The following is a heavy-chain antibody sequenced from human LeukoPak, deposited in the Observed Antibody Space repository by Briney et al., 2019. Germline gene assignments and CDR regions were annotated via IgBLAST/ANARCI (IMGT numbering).Heavy chain of an antibody. D-gene: IGHD6-19*01. CDR2: MNPISGNT. CDR1: GYTFTSYD. J-gene: IGHJ4*02. V-gene: IGHV1-8*01. Sequence: TSVKVSCKASGYTFTSYDINWVRQATGQGLEWMGWMNPISGNTGHAQKFQGRVTITRNISISTAYMELSSLRSEDTAVYYCARAPGYSSGWYSPFDYWGQGTLVTVSS. CDR3: ARAPGYSSGWYSPFDY.